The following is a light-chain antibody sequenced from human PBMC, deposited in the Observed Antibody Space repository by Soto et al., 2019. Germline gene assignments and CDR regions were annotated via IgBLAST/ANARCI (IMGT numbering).Light chain of an antibody. J-gene: IGKJ4*01. V-gene: IGKV3-15*01. CDR1: QNVYNN. Sequence: ENLMTQSPATLSVSPGEGATLSSKASQNVYNNLAWYQQRPGQPPRLLIYDASTRATGISARFSGSGYGTEFTLTISSLQSEDFAVYFCQQCRNWPLTFGGGTKVDIK. CDR3: QQCRNWPLT. CDR2: DAS.